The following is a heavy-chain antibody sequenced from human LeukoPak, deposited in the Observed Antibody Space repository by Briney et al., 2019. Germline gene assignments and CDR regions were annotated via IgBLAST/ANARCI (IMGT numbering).Heavy chain of an antibody. V-gene: IGHV1-18*01. CDR1: GYTFTSYG. Sequence: ASVKVSCKASGYTFTSYGISWVRQAPGQGLEWMGWISAYNGNTNYAQKLQGRVTMTTDTSTSTAYMELRSLRSDDTAVYYCARRGFTYCYDSSGYYCDYWGQGTLVTVSS. CDR2: ISAYNGNT. D-gene: IGHD3-22*01. CDR3: ARRGFTYCYDSSGYYCDY. J-gene: IGHJ4*02.